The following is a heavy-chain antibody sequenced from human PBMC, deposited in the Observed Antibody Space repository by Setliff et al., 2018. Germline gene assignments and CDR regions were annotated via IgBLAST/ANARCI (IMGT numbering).Heavy chain of an antibody. J-gene: IGHJ5*02. V-gene: IGHV3-30*04. CDR3: ARVRGYDSSAPLIGWFDP. D-gene: IGHD3-22*01. Sequence: PGGSLRLSCAASGFTFSSYAMHWVRQAPGKGLEWVAVISYDGSNKYYADSVKGRFTISRDNSKNTLYLQMNSLRAEDTAVYYCARVRGYDSSAPLIGWFDPWGQGTLVTVSS. CDR1: GFTFSSYA. CDR2: ISYDGSNK.